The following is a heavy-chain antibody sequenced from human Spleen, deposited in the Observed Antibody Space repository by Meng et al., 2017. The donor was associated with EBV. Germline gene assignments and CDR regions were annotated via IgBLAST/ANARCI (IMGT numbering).Heavy chain of an antibody. CDR2: IIPSFGTP. CDR1: GGTFSSYA. Sequence: QVLLVPGGAEVKKPGASVKVSGKAVGGTFSSYAISWVRQAPGQGLEWMGGIIPSFGTPNYAQKFQDRVTITADKSTSTAYMELSSLRSEDTAVYYCARDDPCSGGRCYSQHYYPMDVWGQGTTVTVSS. V-gene: IGHV1-69*06. CDR3: ARDDPCSGGRCYSQHYYPMDV. J-gene: IGHJ6*02. D-gene: IGHD2-15*01.